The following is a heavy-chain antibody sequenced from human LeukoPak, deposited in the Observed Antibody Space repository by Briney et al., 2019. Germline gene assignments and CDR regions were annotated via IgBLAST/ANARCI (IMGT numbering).Heavy chain of an antibody. CDR3: ARDWVSSGWPRHFDY. Sequence: ASVKVSCKASGYTFTSYAMNWVRQAPGQGLEWMGWINTNTGNPTYAQGFTGRFVFSLDTSVSTAYLQISSLKAEDTAVYYCARDWVSSGWPRHFDYWGQGTLVTVSS. J-gene: IGHJ4*02. V-gene: IGHV7-4-1*02. CDR1: GYTFTSYA. D-gene: IGHD6-19*01. CDR2: INTNTGNP.